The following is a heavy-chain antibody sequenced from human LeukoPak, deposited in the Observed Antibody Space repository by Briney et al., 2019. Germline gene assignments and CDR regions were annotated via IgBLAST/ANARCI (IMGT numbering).Heavy chain of an antibody. J-gene: IGHJ6*03. CDR2: IGSSSSYI. V-gene: IGHV3-21*01. CDR3: ARGHDYYYMDV. CDR1: GFTFSSYS. Sequence: PGGSLRLSCAASGFTFSSYSMNWVRQAPGKGLEWVSSIGSSSSYIYYADSVKGRFTISRDNAKNSLYLQMNSPRAEDTAVYYCARGHDYYYMDVWGKGTTVTVSS.